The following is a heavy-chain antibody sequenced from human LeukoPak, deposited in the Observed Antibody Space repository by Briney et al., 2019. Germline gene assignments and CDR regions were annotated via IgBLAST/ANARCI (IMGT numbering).Heavy chain of an antibody. CDR1: EFTFSTYA. Sequence: GGSLRLSCTVSEFTFSTYAMHWVRQAPGKGLEWVANINGDGSRTFYVDSVKGRFTISSNNAKSSVYLQMNSLRADDTAVYYCARNPAKVFPAVYWGQGTLVTVSS. CDR2: INGDGSRT. CDR3: ARNPAKVFPAVY. J-gene: IGHJ4*02. V-gene: IGHV3-7*01. D-gene: IGHD2-2*01.